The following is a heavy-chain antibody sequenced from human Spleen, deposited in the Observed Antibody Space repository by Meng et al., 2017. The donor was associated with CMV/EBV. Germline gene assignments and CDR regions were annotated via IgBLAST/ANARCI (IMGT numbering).Heavy chain of an antibody. D-gene: IGHD3-3*01. CDR3: AKSYDFWSAYVDY. CDR1: GFSFSGYA. J-gene: IGHJ4*02. V-gene: IGHV3-23*03. Sequence: GGSLRLSCAASGFSFSGYAMNWVRQAPGKGLEWVSLIYSGGSSTYYADSVKGRFTIFRDNSKNTLYLQMNSLRAEDTAVYYCAKSYDFWSAYVDYWGQGTLVTVSS. CDR2: IYSGGSST.